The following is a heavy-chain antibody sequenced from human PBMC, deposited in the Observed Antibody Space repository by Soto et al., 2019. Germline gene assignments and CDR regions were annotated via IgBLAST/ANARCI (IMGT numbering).Heavy chain of an antibody. Sequence: KASETLSLTCTVSGGSISSGDYYWSWIRQPPGKGLEWIGYIYYSGSTYYNPSLKSRVTISVDTSKNQFSLKLSSVTAADTAVYYCASSGKMAPGWFDPWGQGTLVTVSS. CDR3: ASSGKMAPGWFDP. CDR1: GGSISSGDYY. CDR2: IYYSGST. D-gene: IGHD3-10*01. J-gene: IGHJ5*02. V-gene: IGHV4-30-4*01.